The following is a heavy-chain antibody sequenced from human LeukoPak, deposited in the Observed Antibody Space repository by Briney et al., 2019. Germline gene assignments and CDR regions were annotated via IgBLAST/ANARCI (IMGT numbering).Heavy chain of an antibody. CDR1: GGSISSGGYS. J-gene: IGHJ5*02. D-gene: IGHD3-22*01. Sequence: SQTLSLTCAVSGGSISSGGYSWSWIRQPPGKGLEWIGYLYHSGSPYYNPSLKSRVTISVDRSKTQFSLKLSSVTAADTAVYYCARGIQEDYYDSSGYYYSWFDPWGQGTLVTVSS. CDR2: LYHSGSP. V-gene: IGHV4-30-2*01. CDR3: ARGIQEDYYDSSGYYYSWFDP.